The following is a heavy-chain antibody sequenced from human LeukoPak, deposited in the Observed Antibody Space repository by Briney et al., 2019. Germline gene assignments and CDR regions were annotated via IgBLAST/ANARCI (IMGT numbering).Heavy chain of an antibody. CDR1: GYTLTELS. CDR2: FDPEDGET. Sequence: ASVKVSCELSGYTLTELSMHWVRQAPGKGLEWMGGFDPEDGETIYAQKFQGRVTMTEDTSTDTAYMELSSLRSEDTAVYYCATKRQFDWLSGLDYWGQGTLVTVSS. V-gene: IGHV1-24*01. D-gene: IGHD3-9*01. CDR3: ATKRQFDWLSGLDY. J-gene: IGHJ4*02.